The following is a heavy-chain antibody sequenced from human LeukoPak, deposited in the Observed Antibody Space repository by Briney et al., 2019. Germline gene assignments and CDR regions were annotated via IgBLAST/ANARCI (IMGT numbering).Heavy chain of an antibody. Sequence: GGSLRLSCTAAGFSVSDYYMTWIRQSPGKGLEWVSHITRKDAIEYADSVRGRFTISRDNANNILYLQMDSLRPEDTAVYYCARGTYYSGSGPGNWFDPWGHGTLVTVSS. CDR2: ITRKDAI. CDR3: ARGTYYSGSGPGNWFDP. CDR1: GFSVSDYY. D-gene: IGHD3-10*01. V-gene: IGHV3-11*01. J-gene: IGHJ5*02.